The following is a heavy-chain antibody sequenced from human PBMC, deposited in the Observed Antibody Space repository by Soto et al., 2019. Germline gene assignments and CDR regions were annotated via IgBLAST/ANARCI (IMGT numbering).Heavy chain of an antibody. D-gene: IGHD3-16*02. Sequence: SETLSLTCTVSGGSISSGGYYWSWIRQHPGKGLEWIGYIYYSGSTNYSPSLKSRVTISVDTSKNQFSLKLSSVTAADTAVYYCARGSVWGSYRYDYWGQGTLVTVSS. CDR3: ARGSVWGSYRYDY. CDR1: GGSISSGGYY. V-gene: IGHV4-61*08. J-gene: IGHJ4*02. CDR2: IYYSGST.